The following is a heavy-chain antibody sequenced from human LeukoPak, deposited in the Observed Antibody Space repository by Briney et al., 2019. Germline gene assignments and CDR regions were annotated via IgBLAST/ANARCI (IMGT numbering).Heavy chain of an antibody. CDR1: GFSLSASGMC. V-gene: IGHV2-70*01. Sequence: SGPTLVNPTQTLTLTCTFSGFSLSASGMCVSWIRQPPGKALEWLALIDWDDDKYYSTSLKTRLTISKDTSKNQVVLTMTNMDPVDTATYYCARHNVQLEGQVHGMGVWGQGTTVTVSS. CDR2: IDWDDDK. J-gene: IGHJ6*02. D-gene: IGHD1-1*01. CDR3: ARHNVQLEGQVHGMGV.